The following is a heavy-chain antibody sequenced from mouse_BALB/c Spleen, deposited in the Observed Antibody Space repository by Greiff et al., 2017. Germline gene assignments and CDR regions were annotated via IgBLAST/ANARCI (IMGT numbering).Heavy chain of an antibody. CDR1: GYTFTNYW. D-gene: IGHD2-1*01. CDR2: IYPGGGYT. CDR3: ARRGGNYVSDY. V-gene: IGHV1-63*02. J-gene: IGHJ2*01. Sequence: VQLQESGAELVRPGTSVKISCKASGYTFTNYWLGWVKQRPGHGLEWIGDIYPGGGYTNYNEKFKGKATLTADTSSSTAYMQLSSLTSEDSAVYFCARRGGNYVSDYWGQGTTLTVSS.